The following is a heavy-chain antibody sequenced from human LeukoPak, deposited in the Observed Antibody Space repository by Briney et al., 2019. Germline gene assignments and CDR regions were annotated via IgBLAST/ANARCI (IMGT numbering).Heavy chain of an antibody. J-gene: IGHJ4*02. CDR1: GFTSSNNA. Sequence: PGGSLRLSCAASGFTSSNNAMSCVRQAPGKGLEWVSGISGSGDTTYYADSVKGRFTISRDNSKNMLYLQMNSLRAEDTAVYYCAEDKSLAAYTLDYWGQGTLVTVSS. CDR3: AEDKSLAAYTLDY. D-gene: IGHD6-6*01. CDR2: ISGSGDTT. V-gene: IGHV3-23*01.